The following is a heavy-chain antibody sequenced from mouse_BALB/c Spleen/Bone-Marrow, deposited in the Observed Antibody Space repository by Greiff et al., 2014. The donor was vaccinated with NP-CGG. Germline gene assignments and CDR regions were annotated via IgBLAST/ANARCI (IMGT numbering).Heavy chain of an antibody. D-gene: IGHD4-1*02. CDR3: SRSTFAHVMDS. Sequence: VQLQESGAELARPGASVKMSCKASGYTFTSYTMHWVKQRPGQGLEWIGYITPNSDHTNYNQKFKDRATLTADKSSSTAYMQLSSLASEDSAIYYCSRSTFAHVMDSWGQGTSVTVSS. CDR1: GYTFTSYT. V-gene: IGHV1-4*01. J-gene: IGHJ4*01. CDR2: ITPNSDHT.